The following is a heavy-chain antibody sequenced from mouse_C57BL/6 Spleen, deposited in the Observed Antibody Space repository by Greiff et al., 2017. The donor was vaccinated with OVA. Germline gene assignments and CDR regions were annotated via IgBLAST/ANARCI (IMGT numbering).Heavy chain of an antibody. CDR1: GYTFTSYW. CDR2: IYPGSGST. CDR3: ARRDSNYVLFDY. D-gene: IGHD2-5*01. Sequence: VKLQQPGAELVKPGASVKMSCKASGYTFTSYWITWVKQRPGQGLEWIGDIYPGSGSTNYNEKFKSKATLTVDTSSSTAYMQLSSLTSEDSAVYYCARRDSNYVLFDYWGQGTTLTVSS. J-gene: IGHJ2*01. V-gene: IGHV1-55*01.